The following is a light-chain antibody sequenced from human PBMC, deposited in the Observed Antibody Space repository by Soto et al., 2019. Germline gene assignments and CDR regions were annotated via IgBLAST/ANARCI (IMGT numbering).Light chain of an antibody. V-gene: IGLV1-44*01. J-gene: IGLJ1*01. CDR1: XXXIGSNT. CDR3: AAWDDSLNGFYV. CDR2: SNN. Sequence: QSVLTQPPSASGXPXQRVTXSCSXSXXXIGSNTVNWYQQLPGTAPKLLIYSNNQRPSGVPDRFSGSKSGTSASLAISGLQSEDEADYYCAAWDDSLNGFYVFGTGTKLTVL.